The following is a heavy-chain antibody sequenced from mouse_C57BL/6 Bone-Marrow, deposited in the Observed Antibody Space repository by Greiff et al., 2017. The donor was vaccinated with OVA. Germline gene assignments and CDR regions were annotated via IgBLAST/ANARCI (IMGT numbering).Heavy chain of an antibody. Sequence: ESGPGLVAPSQSLSIPCTVSGFSLTSYAISWVRQPPGKGLEWLGVIWTGGGTHYNSALKSRLSISKDNSKSQVFLKRNRLQTEDTARYYCARLVRLDSSGRYFDYWGQGTTLTVSS. CDR3: ARLVRLDSSGRYFDY. D-gene: IGHD3-2*02. V-gene: IGHV2-9-1*01. CDR2: IWTGGGT. CDR1: GFSLTSYA. J-gene: IGHJ2*01.